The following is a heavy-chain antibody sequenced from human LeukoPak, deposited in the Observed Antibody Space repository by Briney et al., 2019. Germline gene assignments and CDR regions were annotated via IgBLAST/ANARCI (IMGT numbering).Heavy chain of an antibody. Sequence: GGSLRLSCAASGFTFSDYYMSWIRQAPGKGLEWVSYISSSGSTIYYADSVKGRFTIPRDNAKNSLYLQMNSLRAEDTAVYYCAREVGKPGEYNWFDPWGQGTLVTVSS. V-gene: IGHV3-11*01. CDR2: ISSSGSTI. CDR3: AREVGKPGEYNWFDP. D-gene: IGHD3-10*01. J-gene: IGHJ5*02. CDR1: GFTFSDYY.